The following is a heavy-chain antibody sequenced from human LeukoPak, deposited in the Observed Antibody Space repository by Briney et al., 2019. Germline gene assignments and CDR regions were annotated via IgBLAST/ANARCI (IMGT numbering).Heavy chain of an antibody. CDR1: GGSISSYY. Sequence: SETLSLTCTVSGGSISSYYWGWIRQPPGKGLEWIAYIYYSGSTNYNPSLKSRVTISVDTSKNQFSLKLSSVTAADTAVYYCARNYNSGNYYSWFDPWGQGTLVTVSS. D-gene: IGHD3-10*01. CDR2: IYYSGST. CDR3: ARNYNSGNYYSWFDP. V-gene: IGHV4-59*12. J-gene: IGHJ5*02.